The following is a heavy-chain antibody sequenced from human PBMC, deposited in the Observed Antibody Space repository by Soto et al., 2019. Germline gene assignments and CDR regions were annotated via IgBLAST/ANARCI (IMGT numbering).Heavy chain of an antibody. V-gene: IGHV3-23*01. CDR2: VSFSGNSP. Sequence: EVQLLESGGGLVQPGGALRLSCVASGFKFSDYAMTWVRQVSGKGLEWVSTVSFSGNSPYYADAVKGRFIISKDNSKNTLYLQMHSLRADDTAIYYCAKRESGGGDGGPFYFDSWGQGTQVTVSS. CDR1: GFKFSDYA. CDR3: AKRESGGGDGGPFYFDS. J-gene: IGHJ4*02. D-gene: IGHD2-21*02.